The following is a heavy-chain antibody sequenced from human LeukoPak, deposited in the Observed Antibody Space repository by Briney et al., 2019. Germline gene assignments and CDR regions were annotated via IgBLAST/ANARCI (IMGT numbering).Heavy chain of an antibody. CDR2: VKQDGGEK. V-gene: IGHV3-7*01. J-gene: IGHJ4*02. Sequence: PGGSLRLSCAASGFIFTNDWMSWVRQAPGKGLEWVANVKQDGGEKDYVDSVKGRFTISRDNAKNLLYLQMNSLRTEDTAVYYCSRVGPGGAGAFDYWGQGTLVTVSS. D-gene: IGHD6-13*01. CDR1: GFIFTNDW. CDR3: SRVGPGGAGAFDY.